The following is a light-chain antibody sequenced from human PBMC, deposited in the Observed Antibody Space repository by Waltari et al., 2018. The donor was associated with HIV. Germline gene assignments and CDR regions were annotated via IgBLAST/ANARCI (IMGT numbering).Light chain of an antibody. J-gene: IGKJ1*01. CDR2: DVS. V-gene: IGKV3-11*01. CDR1: QSVNGY. Sequence: EIVLPQSPATLSLSPGERATLSCRASQSVNGYLAWYQQKVGQAPRLLIYDVSNRATGIPARFSGSGSGTDFTLTISSLEPEDFAVYYCQQRRTWPQTFGQGTKVEIK. CDR3: QQRRTWPQT.